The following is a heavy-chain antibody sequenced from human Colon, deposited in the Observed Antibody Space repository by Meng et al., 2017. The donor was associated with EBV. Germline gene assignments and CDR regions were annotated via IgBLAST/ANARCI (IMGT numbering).Heavy chain of an antibody. J-gene: IGHJ5*02. D-gene: IGHD3-10*01. Sequence: QRSGPGLVRPSETPSLTLTFAGDSVATGRYYCSWIRQPPGKGLEWIAYIYYIGGTNSNPSLKSRLTISLDTSKNQFSLSLRSVTAADTAVYYCARVSGRSFDPWGQGTLVTVSS. CDR2: IYYIGGT. CDR3: ARVSGRSFDP. V-gene: IGHV4-61*01. CDR1: GDSVATGRYY.